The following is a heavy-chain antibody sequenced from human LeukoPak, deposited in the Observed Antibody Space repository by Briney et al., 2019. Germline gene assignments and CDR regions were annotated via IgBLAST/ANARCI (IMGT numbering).Heavy chain of an antibody. CDR2: ISGSGGST. V-gene: IGHV3-23*01. Sequence: GGSLRLSCAASGFTFSGYAMSWVRQAPGKGLEWVSAISGSGGSTYYADSVKGRFTISRDNSKNTLYLQMNSLRAEDTAVYYCAKDPHRYSSGWYYFDYWGQGTLVTVSS. CDR1: GFTFSGYA. D-gene: IGHD6-19*01. J-gene: IGHJ4*02. CDR3: AKDPHRYSSGWYYFDY.